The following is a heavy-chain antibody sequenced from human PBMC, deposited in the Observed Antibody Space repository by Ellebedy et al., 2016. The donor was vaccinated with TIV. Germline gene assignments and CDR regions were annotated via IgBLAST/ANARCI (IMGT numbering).Heavy chain of an antibody. J-gene: IGHJ4*02. D-gene: IGHD2-2*01. V-gene: IGHV3-33*08. Sequence: GESLKISCAASGFTFSSYAMSWVRQAPGKGLEWVAVIWYDGSNKYYADSVKGRFTISRDNSKNTLYLQMNSLRAEDTAVYYCARGYCSSTSCYAVDYWGQGTLVTVSS. CDR2: IWYDGSNK. CDR1: GFTFSSYA. CDR3: ARGYCSSTSCYAVDY.